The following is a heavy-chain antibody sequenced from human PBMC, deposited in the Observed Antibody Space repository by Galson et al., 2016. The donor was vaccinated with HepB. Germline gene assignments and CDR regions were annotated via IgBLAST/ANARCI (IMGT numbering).Heavy chain of an antibody. D-gene: IGHD2-15*01. V-gene: IGHV4-39*02. CDR2: VYSTGST. CDR1: HGSISSNSYY. CDR3: ARGLLVDYYYSGMDV. Sequence: SETLSLTCTVSHGSISSNSYYWDWIRQPPGKGLEWLGSVYSTGSTYYNPSLNSRLTISLDPSKSHFSPRLRPVTAADTAVYYCARGLLVDYYYSGMDVWGPGTTVTVSS. J-gene: IGHJ6*02.